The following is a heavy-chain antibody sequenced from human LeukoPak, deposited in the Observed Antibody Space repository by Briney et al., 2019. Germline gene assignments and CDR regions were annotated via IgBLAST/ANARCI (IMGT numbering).Heavy chain of an antibody. CDR2: IIPIFGTA. CDR1: GGTFSSYA. D-gene: IGHD4-17*01. V-gene: IGHV1-69*05. J-gene: IGHJ3*02. CDR3: ASSTVTTVGDAFDI. Sequence: SVKVSCKASGGTFSSYAISWVRQAPGQGLEWLGGIIPIFGTANYAQKFQGRVTITTDESTSTAYMELSSLRSEDTAVYYCASSTVTTVGDAFDIWGQGTMVTVSS.